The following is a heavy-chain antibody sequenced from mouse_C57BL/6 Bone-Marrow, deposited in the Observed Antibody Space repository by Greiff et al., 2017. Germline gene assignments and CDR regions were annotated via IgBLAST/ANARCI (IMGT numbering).Heavy chain of an antibody. Sequence: EVQLVESGGGLVKPGGSLKLSCAASGFTFSSYTMSWVRQTPEKRLQWVAAISGGGGNTYYPDSGKGRFTISRDNDKNILYLQMSSLRSEDTALYYCSRQVTTVLATKYFDVWGTGTTVTVSS. V-gene: IGHV5-9*01. D-gene: IGHD1-1*01. CDR2: ISGGGGNT. J-gene: IGHJ1*03. CDR3: SRQVTTVLATKYFDV. CDR1: GFTFSSYT.